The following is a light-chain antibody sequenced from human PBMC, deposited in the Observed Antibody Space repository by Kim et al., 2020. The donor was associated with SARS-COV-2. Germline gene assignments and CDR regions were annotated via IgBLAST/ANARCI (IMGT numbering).Light chain of an antibody. J-gene: IGLJ2*01. CDR1: SSNIESDNNY. Sequence: QSVLTQPPSVSAAPGQRVTISCSGSSSNIESDNNYVSWYQQHPGTVHKLLIYDNNNRPSGIPDRFSGSKYGTSATLGITGLQTGDEADYYCGTWDTSLGGMIFGGGTKVTVL. V-gene: IGLV1-51*01. CDR3: GTWDTSLGGMI. CDR2: DNN.